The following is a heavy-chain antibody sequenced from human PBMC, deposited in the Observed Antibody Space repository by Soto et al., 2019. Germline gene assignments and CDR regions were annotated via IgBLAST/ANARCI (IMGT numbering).Heavy chain of an antibody. V-gene: IGHV3-33*01. CDR3: ARDPSYDSSGTFDY. CDR2: IWYDGSNK. J-gene: IGHJ4*02. Sequence: GGSLRLSCAASGFTFSSYGMHWVRQAPGKGLEWVAVIWYDGSNKYYADSVKGRFTISRDNSKNTLYLQMNSLRAEDTAVYYCARDPSYDSSGTFDYWSQGTLVTVSS. CDR1: GFTFSSYG. D-gene: IGHD3-22*01.